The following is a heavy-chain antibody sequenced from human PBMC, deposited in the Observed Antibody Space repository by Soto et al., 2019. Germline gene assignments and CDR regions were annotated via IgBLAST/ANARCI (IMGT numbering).Heavy chain of an antibody. CDR2: ISWNSGSI. V-gene: IGHV3-9*01. CDR3: AKDLSQLEPIFGMDV. Sequence: DVQLVESGGGLVQPGRSLRLSCAASGFNFHDYAMHWVRQAPGKGLEWVSGISWNSGSIVYADSVKGRFTISRDNAKNSLYLQMNSLRAEDTALYYCAKDLSQLEPIFGMDVWGQGTTVTVSS. CDR1: GFNFHDYA. J-gene: IGHJ6*02. D-gene: IGHD1-1*01.